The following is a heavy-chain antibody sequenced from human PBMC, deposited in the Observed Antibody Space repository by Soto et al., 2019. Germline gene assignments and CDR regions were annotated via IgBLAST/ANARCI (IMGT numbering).Heavy chain of an antibody. J-gene: IGHJ4*01. D-gene: IGHD2-2*01. CDR1: GYDFNTNW. Sequence: GESLKISCRGSGYDFNTNWFGLVLQLPGKGLEWVGIMYPGDSDTRYNPSLQGHVTLSADVTVSTAFLQWRSLKTSDTGTYFCARLPRDCNKTSCYYADHWGHGTQVTVSS. CDR2: MYPGDSDT. CDR3: ARLPRDCNKTSCYYADH. V-gene: IGHV5-51*03.